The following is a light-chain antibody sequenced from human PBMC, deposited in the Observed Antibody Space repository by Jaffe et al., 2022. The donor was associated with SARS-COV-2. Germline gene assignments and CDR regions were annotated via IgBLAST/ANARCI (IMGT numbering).Light chain of an antibody. J-gene: IGKJ2*01. CDR1: QSISTY. V-gene: IGKV1-39*01. CDR2: AAS. CDR3: QQSYGTPYT. Sequence: DIQLTQSPSSLSASVGDRVTITCRASQSISTYLNWYQQKPGKAPKLLISAASSLESGVPSRFSGSGSGTDFSLTISSLQPEDFSTYYCQQSYGTPYTFGQGTKLEMK.